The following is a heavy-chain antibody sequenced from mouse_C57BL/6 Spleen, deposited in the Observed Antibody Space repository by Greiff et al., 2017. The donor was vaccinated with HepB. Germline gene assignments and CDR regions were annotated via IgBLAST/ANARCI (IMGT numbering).Heavy chain of an antibody. CDR2: IDPSDSYT. D-gene: IGHD1-1*01. CDR3: ARREYYYGSSYVTWFAY. CDR1: GYTFTSYW. J-gene: IGHJ3*01. Sequence: QVQLQQPGAELVMPGASVKLSCKASGYTFTSYWMHWVKQRPGQGLEWIGEIDPSDSYTNYNQKFKGKSTLTVDKSSSTAYMQLSSLTSEDSAVYYCARREYYYGSSYVTWFAYWGQGTLVTVSA. V-gene: IGHV1-69*01.